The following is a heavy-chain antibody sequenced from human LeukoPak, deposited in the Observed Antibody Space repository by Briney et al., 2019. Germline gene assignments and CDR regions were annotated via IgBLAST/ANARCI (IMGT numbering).Heavy chain of an antibody. D-gene: IGHD4-11*01. CDR1: GFTFNTYT. V-gene: IGHV3-48*01. CDR3: AGPTAYYYYGMDV. Sequence: HGGPLRLSCAASGFTFNTYTMNWVRQAPGKGLEWVSYISGSSGIIDYADSVRGRFTISRDNSKNTLYLQMNSLRAEDTAVYYCAGPTAYYYYGMDVWGQGTTVTVSS. CDR2: ISGSSGII. J-gene: IGHJ6*02.